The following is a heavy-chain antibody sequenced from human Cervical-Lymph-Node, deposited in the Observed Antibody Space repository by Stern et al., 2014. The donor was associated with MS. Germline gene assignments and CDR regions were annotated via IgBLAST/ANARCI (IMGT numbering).Heavy chain of an antibody. CDR2: IYPGDSHT. J-gene: IGHJ5*01. CDR3: ATQGPIYNWFDS. V-gene: IGHV5-51*01. CDR1: GYSFTSYW. Sequence: EVQLVESGAEVKKPGESLKISCKGSGYSFTSYWIGWVRQMAGKGLEWMGTIYPGDSHTTYSPSFQGQVTISADNSISTAYLQWSSLKASDTAIYYCATQGPIYNWFDSWGQGTLVTVSS.